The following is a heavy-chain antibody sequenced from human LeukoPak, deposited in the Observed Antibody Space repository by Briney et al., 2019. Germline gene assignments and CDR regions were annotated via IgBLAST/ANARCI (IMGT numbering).Heavy chain of an antibody. CDR2: IYHNGAT. J-gene: IGHJ4*02. CDR3: ARRGGSGIRGDYYFDY. Sequence: SETLSLTCTVSGGSISSSSYYWGWIRQPLGKGLEWIGTIYHNGATYYNPSLRSRVTVSADTSQNQFSLKLSSVTAADTAVYYCARRGGSGIRGDYYFDYWGQGTLVTVSS. V-gene: IGHV4-39*01. D-gene: IGHD3-10*01. CDR1: GGSISSSSYY.